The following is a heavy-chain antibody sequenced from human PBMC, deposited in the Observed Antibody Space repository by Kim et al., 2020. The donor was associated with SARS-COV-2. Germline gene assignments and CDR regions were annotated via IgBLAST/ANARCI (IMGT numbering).Heavy chain of an antibody. J-gene: IGHJ4*02. CDR2: ISSNGGST. CDR3: ARFVAGPGGFDY. D-gene: IGHD6-19*01. Sequence: GGSLRLSCAASGFTFSSYAMHWVRQAPGKGLEYVSAISSNGGSTYYANSVKGRFTISRDNSKNTLYLQMGSLRAEDMAVYYCARFVAGPGGFDYWGQGTL. CDR1: GFTFSSYA. V-gene: IGHV3-64*01.